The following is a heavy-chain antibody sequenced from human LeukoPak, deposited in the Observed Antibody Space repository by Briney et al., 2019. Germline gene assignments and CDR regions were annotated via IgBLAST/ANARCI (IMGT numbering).Heavy chain of an antibody. J-gene: IGHJ4*02. CDR3: TRFGPDY. CDR1: GYSISSGFY. Sequence: TSETLSLTCTVSGYSISSGFYWGWIRQPPGKGLEWIGSIHHSRGTNYNPSLKSRVAISLDTSKNQFSLKLNSLIAADTAIYYCTRFGPDYWGQGTLVTVSP. CDR2: IHHSRGT. D-gene: IGHD3-10*01. V-gene: IGHV4-38-2*02.